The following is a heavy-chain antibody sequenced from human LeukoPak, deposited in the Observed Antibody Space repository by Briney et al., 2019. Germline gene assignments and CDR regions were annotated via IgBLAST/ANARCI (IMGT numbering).Heavy chain of an antibody. D-gene: IGHD2-21*02. V-gene: IGHV1-69*13. Sequence: ASVKVSCKASGGTFSSYAISWVRQAPGQGLEWMGGIIPIFGTANYAQKFQGRVTITADESTSTAYMELSGLRSEDTAVYYCARVLAYCGGDCYIDYWGQGTLVTVSS. J-gene: IGHJ4*02. CDR2: IIPIFGTA. CDR1: GGTFSSYA. CDR3: ARVLAYCGGDCYIDY.